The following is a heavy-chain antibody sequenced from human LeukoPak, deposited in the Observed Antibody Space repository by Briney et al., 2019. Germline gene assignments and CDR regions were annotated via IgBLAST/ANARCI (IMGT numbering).Heavy chain of an antibody. J-gene: IGHJ6*03. Sequence: GGSLRLSCAASGFTFSSYSMNWVRQAPGKGLEWVSSISSSSSYIYYADSVKGRFTISRDNAKNSLYLQMNSLRAEDTAVYYCARDRKGYCSSTSCYYNYYYYYMDVWGKGTTVTVSS. CDR2: ISSSSSYI. CDR3: ARDRKGYCSSTSCYYNYYYYYMDV. D-gene: IGHD2-2*01. V-gene: IGHV3-21*01. CDR1: GFTFSSYS.